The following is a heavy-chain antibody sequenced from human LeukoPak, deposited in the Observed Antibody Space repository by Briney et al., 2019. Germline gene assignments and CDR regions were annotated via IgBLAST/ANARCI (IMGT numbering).Heavy chain of an antibody. D-gene: IGHD6-19*01. CDR2: MNPNSGNT. Sequence: ASVKVSCKASGGTFSSYDINWVRQATGQGLEWMGWMNPNSGNTGYAQKFQGRVTMTRNTSISTAYMELSSLRSEDTAVYYRARKAVAGGFDYWGQGTLVTVSS. CDR3: ARKAVAGGFDY. V-gene: IGHV1-8*02. CDR1: GGTFSSYD. J-gene: IGHJ4*02.